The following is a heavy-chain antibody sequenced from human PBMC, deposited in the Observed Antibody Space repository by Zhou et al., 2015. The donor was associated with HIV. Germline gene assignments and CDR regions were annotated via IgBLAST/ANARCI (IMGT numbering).Heavy chain of an antibody. Sequence: QVQLVQSGAEVKRPGSSVKVSCQASGVTFTNYDINWVRQATGQGLEWMGWMNPYSDNTGYAQKFQGRVTMTRNTSISTVYMELRSLRSEDTAVYYCARGGGSGWYYWGQGTLVTVSS. CDR1: GVTFTNYD. D-gene: IGHD6-19*01. CDR2: MNPYSDNT. V-gene: IGHV1-8*01. J-gene: IGHJ4*02. CDR3: ARGGGSGWYY.